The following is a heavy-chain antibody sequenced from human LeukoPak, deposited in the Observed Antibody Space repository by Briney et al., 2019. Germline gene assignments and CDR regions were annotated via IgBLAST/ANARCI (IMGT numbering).Heavy chain of an antibody. CDR1: GFTFSTSW. CDR2: ISSSGTYI. V-gene: IGHV3-21*01. J-gene: IGHJ6*04. D-gene: IGHD3-3*01. CDR3: ATDTLRFRMDV. Sequence: PGGSLRLSCAASGFTFSTSWMHWVRQDPGKGLEWVSSISSSGTYIYYADSVKGRFTISRDNSKNSLFLQMNSLGVEDTAVYYCATDTLRFRMDVWGNGTTVTVSS.